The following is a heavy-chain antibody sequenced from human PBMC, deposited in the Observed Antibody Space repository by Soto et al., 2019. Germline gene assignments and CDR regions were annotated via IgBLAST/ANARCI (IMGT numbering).Heavy chain of an antibody. D-gene: IGHD3-10*01. Sequence: GGSLRLSCAASGFTFSSYAMSWVRQAPGKGLEWVSAISGSGGSTYYADSVKGRFTISRDNSKNTLYLQMNSLRAEDTAVYYCAKGLMVRGVIISWFDPWGQGTLVTVSS. CDR3: AKGLMVRGVIISWFDP. CDR1: GFTFSSYA. V-gene: IGHV3-23*01. CDR2: ISGSGGST. J-gene: IGHJ5*02.